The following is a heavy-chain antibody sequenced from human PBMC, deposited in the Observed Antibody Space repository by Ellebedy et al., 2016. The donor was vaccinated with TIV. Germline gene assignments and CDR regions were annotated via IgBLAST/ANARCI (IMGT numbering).Heavy chain of an antibody. Sequence: GGSLRLXXAASGFTFSGSAMHWVRQASGKGLEWVGRIRSKANSYATAYAASVKGRFTISRDDSKNTAYLQMNSLKTEDTAVYYCTRHDVAGKGYWGQGTLVTVSS. CDR3: TRHDVAGKGY. D-gene: IGHD6-19*01. CDR1: GFTFSGSA. V-gene: IGHV3-73*01. J-gene: IGHJ4*02. CDR2: IRSKANSYAT.